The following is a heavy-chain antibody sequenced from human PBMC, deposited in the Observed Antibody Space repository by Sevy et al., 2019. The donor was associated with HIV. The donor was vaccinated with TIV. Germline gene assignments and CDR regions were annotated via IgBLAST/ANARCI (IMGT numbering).Heavy chain of an antibody. Sequence: GGSLRLSCAASGFTVSSNCMSWVRQAPGKGLEWVSVIYSGGSTYYADSVKGRFTISRDNSKNTLYLQMNSLRAEDTAVYYCARGPGYYDSSGYRRDFDYWGQGTLVTVSS. J-gene: IGHJ4*02. V-gene: IGHV3-53*01. CDR3: ARGPGYYDSSGYRRDFDY. CDR1: GFTVSSNC. CDR2: IYSGGST. D-gene: IGHD3-22*01.